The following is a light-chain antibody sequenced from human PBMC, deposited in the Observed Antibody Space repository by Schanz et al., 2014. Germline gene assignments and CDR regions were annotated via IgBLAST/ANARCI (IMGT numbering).Light chain of an antibody. J-gene: IGKJ1*01. Sequence: EVVLTQSPGTLSLSPGERATLSCRASQSVRSNLAWYQQKPGQASRLLIIGASTRATGVPARFSGSGSGTDFTLTISRLEPEDFAVYYCQQYGSSPRTFGQGTKVEIK. CDR1: QSVRSN. CDR2: GAS. CDR3: QQYGSSPRT. V-gene: IGKV3-20*01.